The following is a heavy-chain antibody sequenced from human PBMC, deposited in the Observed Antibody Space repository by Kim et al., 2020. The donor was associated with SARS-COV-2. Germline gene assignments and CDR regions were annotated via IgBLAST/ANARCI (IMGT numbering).Heavy chain of an antibody. D-gene: IGHD6-19*01. J-gene: IGHJ5*02. CDR2: VFYSGTA. CDR1: GGSISSSDCY. V-gene: IGHV4-39*01. CDR3: AREGLAVTGIFFDP. Sequence: SETLSLTCTVSGGSISSSDCYWDWIRQPPGKGLEWIGSVFYSGTAHYNPSLKSRLTMSVDTSKNQLSLKLSSVTAADTAVYYCAREGLAVTGIFFDPWGQGTLVTVSS.